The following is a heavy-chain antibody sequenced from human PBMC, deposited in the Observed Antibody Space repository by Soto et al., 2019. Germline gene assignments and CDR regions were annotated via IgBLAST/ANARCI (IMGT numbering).Heavy chain of an antibody. Sequence: SETLSLTCAVYGGSFSGYYWSWIRQPPGKGLEWIGEINHSGSTNYNPSLKSRVTISVDTSKNQFSLKLSSVTAAETAVYYCARAPNWLDTWGQGTLATVSS. CDR2: INHSGST. J-gene: IGHJ5*02. V-gene: IGHV4-34*01. CDR1: GGSFSGYY. CDR3: ARAPNWLDT.